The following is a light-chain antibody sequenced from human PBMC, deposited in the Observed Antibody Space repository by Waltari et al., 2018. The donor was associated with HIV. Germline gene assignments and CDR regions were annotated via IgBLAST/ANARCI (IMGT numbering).Light chain of an antibody. CDR3: QQYKSFSLT. J-gene: IGKJ5*01. Sequence: DIQMTQSPSTLSVSVGHRVIITCRSSQNVDNWLAWYQQRPGSAPKVLIYKTSTLQTGVPSRFSGSGSGTEFSLTISSLQPDDFATYYCQQYKSFSLTFGQGTRLEIK. CDR1: QNVDNW. CDR2: KTS. V-gene: IGKV1-5*03.